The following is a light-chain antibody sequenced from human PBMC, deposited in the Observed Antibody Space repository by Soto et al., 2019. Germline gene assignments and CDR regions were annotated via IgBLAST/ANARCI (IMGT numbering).Light chain of an antibody. V-gene: IGLV2-14*01. CDR3: SSYTSSSTS. Sequence: QSALTQPASVSGSPGQSITISCTGTSGDIGSYNRVSWYQQHPGKAPKLIIYEVTDRLSGVSNRFSGSKSGNTASLTISGLQAEDEADYYCSSYTSSSTSFGTGTKVTVL. CDR2: EVT. CDR1: SGDIGSYNR. J-gene: IGLJ1*01.